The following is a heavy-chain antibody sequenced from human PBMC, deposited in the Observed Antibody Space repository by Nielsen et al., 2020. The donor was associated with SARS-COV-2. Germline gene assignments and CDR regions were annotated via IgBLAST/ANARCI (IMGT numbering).Heavy chain of an antibody. Sequence: GESLKISCAASGFTFSSYWMSWVRQAPGKGLEWVANIKQDGSEKYYVDSVKGRFTISRDNAKNSLYLQMNSLRAEDTAVYYCARGITIFGVTGGYYGMDVWGQGTTVTVSS. J-gene: IGHJ6*02. V-gene: IGHV3-7*05. CDR2: IKQDGSEK. CDR3: ARGITIFGVTGGYYGMDV. CDR1: GFTFSSYW. D-gene: IGHD3-3*01.